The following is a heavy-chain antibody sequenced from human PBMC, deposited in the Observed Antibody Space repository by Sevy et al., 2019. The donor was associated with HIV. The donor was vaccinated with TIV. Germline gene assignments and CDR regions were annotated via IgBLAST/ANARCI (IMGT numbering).Heavy chain of an antibody. D-gene: IGHD3-10*01. CDR2: INPNSGDT. V-gene: IGHV1-2*02. Sequence: ASVKVSCKASGYTFTGYYMHWVRQAPGQGLEWMGWINPNSGDTNYAQKFQGRVTMTRDTSISTAYMELSRLRSDDTAVYYCARDSPGFTNPNDAFDIWGQGTMVTVSS. CDR3: ARDSPGFTNPNDAFDI. J-gene: IGHJ3*02. CDR1: GYTFTGYY.